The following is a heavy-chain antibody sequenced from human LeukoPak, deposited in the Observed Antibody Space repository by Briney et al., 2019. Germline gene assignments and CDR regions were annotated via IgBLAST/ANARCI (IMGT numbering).Heavy chain of an antibody. D-gene: IGHD5-18*01. Sequence: SETLSLTCTVSGGSISSYYWSWIRQPPGKGLEYIGRIYYSGSTNYNPSLKSRVIMSVDPSKNQFSLRLSSVTAADTAVYYCANSHSYGYHFDYWGQGTLVTVSS. CDR3: ANSHSYGYHFDY. CDR1: GGSISSYY. V-gene: IGHV4-59*08. J-gene: IGHJ4*02. CDR2: IYYSGST.